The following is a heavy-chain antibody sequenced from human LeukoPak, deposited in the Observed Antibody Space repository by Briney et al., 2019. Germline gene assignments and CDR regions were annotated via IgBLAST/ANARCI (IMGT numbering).Heavy chain of an antibody. CDR2: INHNGNVN. CDR3: ARGGGLDV. J-gene: IGHJ6*02. Sequence: GGSLRLSCAASGFTFSSYGMHWVRQAPGKGLEWVASINHNGNVNYYVDSVKGRFTISRDNAKNSLYLQMSNLRAEDTAVYFCARGGGLDVWGQGATVTVSS. D-gene: IGHD3-16*01. V-gene: IGHV3-7*03. CDR1: GFTFSSYG.